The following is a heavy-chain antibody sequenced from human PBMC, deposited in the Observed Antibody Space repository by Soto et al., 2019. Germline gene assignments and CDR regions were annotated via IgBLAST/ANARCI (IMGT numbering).Heavy chain of an antibody. CDR1: GDTFSFYT. D-gene: IGHD3-10*01. Sequence: QVQLVQSGAEVKKPGSSVKVSCKASGDTFSFYTINWVRQAPGLGLEWVGRINPILSMSNYAQKFQGRVTMTADKSTSTAYMELRSLRSEDTAMYYCATSYGSGYRAFDYWGQGALVIVSS. CDR3: ATSYGSGYRAFDY. CDR2: INPILSMS. J-gene: IGHJ4*02. V-gene: IGHV1-69*02.